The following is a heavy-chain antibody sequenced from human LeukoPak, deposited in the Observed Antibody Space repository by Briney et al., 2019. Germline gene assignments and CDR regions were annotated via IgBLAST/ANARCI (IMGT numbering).Heavy chain of an antibody. D-gene: IGHD2-2*01. J-gene: IGHJ5*02. V-gene: IGHV1-18*01. CDR1: GYTFTSYG. CDR2: ISTYNGNT. CDR3: ARAFSSTSRGWFDP. Sequence: ASVKVSCKASGYTFTSYGFSWVRQPPGQGVEWMGWISTYNGNTNYAHKLQGRVTMTTDTSTSTAYMELRSLRSDDTAVYYCARAFSSTSRGWFDPWGQGTLVTVSS.